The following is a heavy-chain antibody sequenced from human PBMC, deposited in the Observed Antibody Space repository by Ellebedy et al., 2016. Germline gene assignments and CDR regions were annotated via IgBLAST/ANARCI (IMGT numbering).Heavy chain of an antibody. CDR2: MWYNGKNQ. CDR1: GFSLTAYG. D-gene: IGHD5-12*01. V-gene: IGHV3-33*01. Sequence: GGSLRLSCAVSGFSLTAYGIHWVRQAPGKGLEWVADMWYNGKNQNYADSVKSRFTVTRDTSKNTVYLQMDSLRAEDTAVYFCARDDDTNSRYSRFHNWGQGTLVTVSS. CDR3: ARDDDTNSRYSRFHN. J-gene: IGHJ1*01.